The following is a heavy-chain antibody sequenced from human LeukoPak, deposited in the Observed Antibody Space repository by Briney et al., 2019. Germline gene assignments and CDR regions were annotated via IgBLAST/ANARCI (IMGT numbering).Heavy chain of an antibody. D-gene: IGHD6-13*01. CDR1: GFTFSSYE. Sequence: PGGSLRLSCAASGFTFSSYEMNWVRRAPGKGLEWVSYISSSGNSIYYADSVEGRFTISRDNAKKSLYLQMNSLRAEDSAVYYCARESTSTSCSDYWGQGTLVTVSS. J-gene: IGHJ4*02. CDR2: ISSSGNSI. V-gene: IGHV3-48*03. CDR3: ARESTSTSCSDY.